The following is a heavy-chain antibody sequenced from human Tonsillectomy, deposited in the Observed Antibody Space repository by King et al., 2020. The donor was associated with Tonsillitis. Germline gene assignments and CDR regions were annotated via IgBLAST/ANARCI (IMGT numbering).Heavy chain of an antibody. CDR3: ARSVTRRLRCSPWFDP. V-gene: IGHV3-7*03. J-gene: IGHJ5*02. CDR2: IKQDGSEK. Sequence: VQLVESGGGLVQPGGSLRLSCAASGFTFSSYWMSWVRQAPGKGLEWVANIKQDGSEKYYVDSVKGRFTISRDNAKNPLYLQMNSLRAEDTAVYDCARSVTRRLRCSPWFDPWGEGPLVTVSS. D-gene: IGHD4-17*01. CDR1: GFTFSSYW.